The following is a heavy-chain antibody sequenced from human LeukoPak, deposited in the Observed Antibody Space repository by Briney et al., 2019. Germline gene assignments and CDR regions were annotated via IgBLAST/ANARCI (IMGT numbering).Heavy chain of an antibody. J-gene: IGHJ5*02. Sequence: PSETLSLTCVVSDESFSIYSWSWIRQAPGKGLEWLAEISHSGRANYNPSLNSRLTISIDRSTIRFSLKLSSVTAADTAVYYCARDDAHYDFFGYDRRGWFDPWGQGTLVIVSS. CDR2: ISHSGRA. V-gene: IGHV4-34*01. D-gene: IGHD3-3*01. CDR1: DESFSIYS. CDR3: ARDDAHYDFFGYDRRGWFDP.